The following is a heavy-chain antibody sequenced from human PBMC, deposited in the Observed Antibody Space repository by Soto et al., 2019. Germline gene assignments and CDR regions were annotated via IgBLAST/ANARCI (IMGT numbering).Heavy chain of an antibody. CDR2: ISYDGSNK. Sequence: QVQLVESGGGVVQPGRSLRLSCAASGLTFSSYAMHWVRQAPGKGLEWVAVISYDGSNKYYADSVKGRFTISRDNSKNTLYLQMNSLRAEDTAVYYCAGGSSPRGYYYYGMDVWGQGTTVTVSS. J-gene: IGHJ6*02. D-gene: IGHD6-19*01. CDR3: AGGSSPRGYYYYGMDV. V-gene: IGHV3-30-3*01. CDR1: GLTFSSYA.